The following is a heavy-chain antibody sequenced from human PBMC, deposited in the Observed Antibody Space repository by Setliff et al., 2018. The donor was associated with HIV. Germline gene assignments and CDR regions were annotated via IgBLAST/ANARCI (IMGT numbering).Heavy chain of an antibody. J-gene: IGHJ4*02. CDR1: GFTFNDFS. D-gene: IGHD2-2*01. Sequence: PGGSLRLSCAASGFTFNDFSMNWVRQAPGKGLEWVSSISPDSTYIYYADSVKGRFTISRDNAKNSMYLQMNSPRAEDTAVYYCTRRYCTSTSCSSPYDYWGRGTLVTVS. V-gene: IGHV3-21*01. CDR2: ISPDSTYI. CDR3: TRRYCTSTSCSSPYDY.